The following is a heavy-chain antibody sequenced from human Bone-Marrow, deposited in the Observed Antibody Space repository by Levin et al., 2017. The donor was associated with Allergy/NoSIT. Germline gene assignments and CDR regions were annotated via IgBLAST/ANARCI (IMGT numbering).Heavy chain of an antibody. CDR3: AHRSGSHLATRSWLDP. Sequence: SGPTLVKPTQTLTLTCTFSGFSLSTSGVGVDWIRQSPGKALEWLALIYWDDDKRYSPSLKTRLTIPKDISKNLVVLKMTNMDPLDTATYYCAHRSGSHLATRSWLDPWGQGILVTVSS. CDR1: GFSLSTSGVG. J-gene: IGHJ5*02. D-gene: IGHD1-26*01. CDR2: IYWDDDK. V-gene: IGHV2-5*02.